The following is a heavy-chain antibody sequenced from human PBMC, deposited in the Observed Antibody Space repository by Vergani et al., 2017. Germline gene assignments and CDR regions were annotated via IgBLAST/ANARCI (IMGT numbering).Heavy chain of an antibody. CDR2: IIPILGTA. V-gene: IGHV1-45*02. Sequence: QMQLVQSGAEVKKTGSSVKVSCKASGYTFTYRYLHWVRQAPGQALEWMGRIIPILGTANYAQKFQGRVTITADESTSTAYMELSSLRSEDTAVYYCARGPSYCSSTSCYYYMDVWGKGTTVTVSS. CDR1: GYTFTYRY. J-gene: IGHJ6*03. CDR3: ARGPSYCSSTSCYYYMDV. D-gene: IGHD2-2*01.